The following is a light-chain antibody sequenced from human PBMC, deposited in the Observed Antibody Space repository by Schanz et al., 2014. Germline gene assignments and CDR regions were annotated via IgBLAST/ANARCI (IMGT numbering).Light chain of an antibody. CDR3: ATWDDSLL. Sequence: QSVLTQPPSASGTPGQRVTISCSGGGSTFASNIVNWYQQLPGTAPKLLIYSNYLRPSGVPDRFSASKSGTSASLAISGLRSEDEADYYCATWDDSLLFGGGTKLTVL. CDR1: GSTFASNI. V-gene: IGLV1-44*01. CDR2: SNY. J-gene: IGLJ3*02.